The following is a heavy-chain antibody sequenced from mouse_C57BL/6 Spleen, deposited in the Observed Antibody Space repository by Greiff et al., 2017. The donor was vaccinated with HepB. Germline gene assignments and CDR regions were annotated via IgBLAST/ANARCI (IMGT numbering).Heavy chain of an antibody. CDR1: GYTFTDYE. CDR3: TREGDYFDY. Sequence: QVHVKQSGAELVRPGASVTLSCKASGYTFTDYEMHWVKQTPVHGLEWIGAIDPETGGTAYNQKFKGKAILTADKSSSTAYMELRSLTSEDSAVYYCTREGDYFDYWGQGTTLTVSS. V-gene: IGHV1-15*01. J-gene: IGHJ2*01. CDR2: IDPETGGT.